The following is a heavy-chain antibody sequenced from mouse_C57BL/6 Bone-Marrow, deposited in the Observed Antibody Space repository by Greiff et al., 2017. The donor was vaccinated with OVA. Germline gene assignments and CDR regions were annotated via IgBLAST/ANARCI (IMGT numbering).Heavy chain of an antibody. CDR3: ARSGDGYLFAY. CDR1: GYSFTGYY. V-gene: IGHV1-42*01. D-gene: IGHD2-3*01. J-gene: IGHJ3*01. CDR2: INPSTGGT. Sequence: EVQLQQSGPELVKPGASVKISCKASGYSFTGYYMNWVKQSPEKSLEWIGEINPSTGGTTYNQKFKAKATLTVDKSSSTAYMQLKSLTSDDSAVYYCARSGDGYLFAYWGQGTLVTVSA.